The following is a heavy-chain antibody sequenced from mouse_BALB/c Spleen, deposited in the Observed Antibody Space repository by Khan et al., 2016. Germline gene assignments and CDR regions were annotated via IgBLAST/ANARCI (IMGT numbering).Heavy chain of an antibody. V-gene: IGHV1S34*01. CDR1: GYSFTGYY. CDR3: ASGDYDGYYAMDY. J-gene: IGHJ4*01. Sequence: LVKTGASVKISCKASGYSFTGYYIHWVKQSHGKGLEWIGYISCYNGATNYNQKFRGKATFTVDTSSSTAYMQFSSLTSEDSAVYYGASGDYDGYYAMDYWGQGTSVTVSS. D-gene: IGHD2-4*01. CDR2: ISCYNGAT.